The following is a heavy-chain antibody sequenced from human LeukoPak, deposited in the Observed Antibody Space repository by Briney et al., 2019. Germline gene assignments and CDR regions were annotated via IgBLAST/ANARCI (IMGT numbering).Heavy chain of an antibody. CDR2: IKQDGSEK. CDR3: ARDGDIVVVTGACDI. CDR1: GFRFTGYS. Sequence: GGSLRLSCAASGFRFTGYSMSWVRQAPGKGLEWVANIKQDGSEKYYVDSAKGRFTISRDNAKNSLYLQMNSLRPEDTAVYYCARDGDIVVVTGACDIWGQGTMVTVSS. V-gene: IGHV3-7*01. J-gene: IGHJ3*02. D-gene: IGHD2-21*02.